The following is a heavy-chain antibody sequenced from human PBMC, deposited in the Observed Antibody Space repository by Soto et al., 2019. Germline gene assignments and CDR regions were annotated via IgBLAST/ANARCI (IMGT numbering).Heavy chain of an antibody. V-gene: IGHV1-69*02. Sequence: GASVKVSCKASGGTFSSYTISWVRQAPGQGLEWMGRIIPILGIANYAQKFQGRVTVTADKSTSTAYMELSSLRSEDTAVYYCLCGYSSLTYDAFDIWGQGTMVTVSS. CDR2: IIPILGIA. D-gene: IGHD6-13*01. CDR3: LCGYSSLTYDAFDI. J-gene: IGHJ3*02. CDR1: GGTFSSYT.